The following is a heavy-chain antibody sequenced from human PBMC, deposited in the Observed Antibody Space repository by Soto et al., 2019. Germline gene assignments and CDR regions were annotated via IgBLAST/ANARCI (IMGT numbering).Heavy chain of an antibody. CDR3: ARLPNNYYDSR. CDR1: GFTFSSYE. V-gene: IGHV3-48*03. D-gene: IGHD3-22*01. CDR2: ISSSGSTI. Sequence: EVQLVESGGGLVQPGGSLRLSCAASGFTFSSYEMNWVRQAPGKGLEWVSYISSSGSTIYYADSVKGRFTISRDNAKNTLYLQMNSLRAEDTAVYYCARLPNNYYDSRWGQGTLVTVSS. J-gene: IGHJ4*02.